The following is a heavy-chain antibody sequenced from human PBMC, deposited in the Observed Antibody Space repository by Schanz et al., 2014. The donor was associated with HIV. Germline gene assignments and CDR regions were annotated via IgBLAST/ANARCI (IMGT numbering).Heavy chain of an antibody. Sequence: QVQLVESGGGLVKPGGSLRLSCAASGFTFNDYYMTWIRQAPGKGLEWVSVISGSGRSTYYADSVKGRFTISRDNSKNTLFLQMNSLRAEDTAVYYCARDAARYFDWSYYFDFWGQGTLVTVSS. CDR1: GFTFNDYY. D-gene: IGHD3-9*01. V-gene: IGHV3-11*04. J-gene: IGHJ4*02. CDR3: ARDAARYFDWSYYFDF. CDR2: ISGSGRST.